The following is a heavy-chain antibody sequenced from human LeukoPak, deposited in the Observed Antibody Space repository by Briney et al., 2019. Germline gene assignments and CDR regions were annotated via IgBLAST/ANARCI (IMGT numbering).Heavy chain of an antibody. CDR3: ARRATFYYYSSGYYYPFDY. J-gene: IGHJ4*02. D-gene: IGHD3-22*01. CDR2: LYYSGST. Sequence: SETLSLTCTVSGGSISSYYWSWIRQPPGKGLEWIGTLYYSGSTYYNPSLKSRVTISVDASQNQFSLKLSSVTAADTAVYYCARRATFYYYSSGYYYPFDYWGQGALVTVSS. CDR1: GGSISSYY. V-gene: IGHV4-59*04.